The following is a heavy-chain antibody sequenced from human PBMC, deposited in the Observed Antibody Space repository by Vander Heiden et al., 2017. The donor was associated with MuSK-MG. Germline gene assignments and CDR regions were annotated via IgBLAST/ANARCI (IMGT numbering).Heavy chain of an antibody. J-gene: IGHJ4*02. CDR3: AKGRWGGEPLYFDY. CDR1: GFTFSSYA. CDR2: ISGSGGSK. Sequence: EVQLLESGGGLVQPGGSLRLSCAASGFTFSSYAMSWVRQAPGKGLEWVSAISGSGGSKYYAYAGKGRFTISRDNSKNMLYRQMKRISADATAVYYFAKGRWGGEPLYFDYWGQGTLVTVSS. V-gene: IGHV3-23*01. D-gene: IGHD3-16*01.